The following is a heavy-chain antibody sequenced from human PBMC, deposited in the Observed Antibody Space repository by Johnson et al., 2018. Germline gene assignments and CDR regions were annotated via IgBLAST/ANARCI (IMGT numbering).Heavy chain of an antibody. V-gene: IGHV3-23*04. CDR2: ISGSGGST. CDR3: ARDRWELLPSPHHGMDV. CDR1: GFTFSSYA. D-gene: IGHD1-26*01. J-gene: IGHJ6*02. Sequence: VQLVQSGGGLVQPGGSLRLSCAASGFTFSSYAMSWVRQAPGKGLEWVSAISGSGGSTYYADSVKGRFTISRDNSKNTLYLQMNSLRAEDTAVYYCARDRWELLPSPHHGMDVWGQGTTVTVSS.